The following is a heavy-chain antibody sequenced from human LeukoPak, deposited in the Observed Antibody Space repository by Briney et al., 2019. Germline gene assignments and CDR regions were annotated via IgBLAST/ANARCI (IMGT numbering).Heavy chain of an antibody. CDR2: MYTLGNT. CDR1: GFTVSTNY. V-gene: IGHV3-66*01. J-gene: IGHJ6*03. CDR3: AGYGGSYPYYMDV. Sequence: AGGSLRLSCAASGFTVSTNYMTWIRQAPGKGLEWVSVMYTLGNTNYADSVRGRFIISRDNSKNTLYLQMNSLRAEDTAVYYCAGYGGSYPYYMDVWGKGTTVTISS. D-gene: IGHD1-26*01.